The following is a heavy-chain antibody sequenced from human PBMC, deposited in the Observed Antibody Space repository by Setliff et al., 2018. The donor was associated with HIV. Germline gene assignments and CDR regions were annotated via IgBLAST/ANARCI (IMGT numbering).Heavy chain of an antibody. D-gene: IGHD3-3*01. CDR1: GGTFSSYA. V-gene: IGHV1-8*02. CDR3: ARMQAYYNFWSGYGDAFDI. CDR2: MNPNSGNT. J-gene: IGHJ3*02. Sequence: GASVKVSCKASGGTFSSYAISWVRQATGQGLEWMGWMNPNSGNTGYAQKFQGRVTMTRDTSISTAYMELSSLRSDDTAVYFCARMQAYYNFWSGYGDAFDIWGLGTMVTVSS.